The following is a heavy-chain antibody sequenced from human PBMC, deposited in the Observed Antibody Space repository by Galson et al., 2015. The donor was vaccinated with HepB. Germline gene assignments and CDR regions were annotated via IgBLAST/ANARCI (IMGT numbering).Heavy chain of an antibody. J-gene: IGHJ6*02. CDR1: GGTFSSYA. V-gene: IGHV1-69*13. D-gene: IGHD6-13*01. CDR3: ARAAAGRGGESATYYYYYGMDV. CDR2: IIPIFGTA. Sequence: SVKVSCKASGGTFSSYAISWVRQAPGQGLEWMGGIIPIFGTANYAQKFQGRVTITADESTSTAYMELSSLRSEDTAVYYCARAAAGRGGESATYYYYYGMDVWGQGTTVTVSS.